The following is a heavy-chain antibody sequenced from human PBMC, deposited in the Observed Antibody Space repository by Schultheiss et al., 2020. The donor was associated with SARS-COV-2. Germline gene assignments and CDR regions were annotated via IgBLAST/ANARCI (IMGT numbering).Heavy chain of an antibody. D-gene: IGHD2-15*01. CDR1: GGSISSGNYY. J-gene: IGHJ4*02. Sequence: SQTLSLTCPVSGGSISSGNYYWGWIRQPPGKGLEWIGSIYYSGSTYYKPSLKSRATISVDTSKNQFSLRLSSVTAADTAVYYCARRGYCSGGRCYYFDYWGQGTLVTVSS. CDR2: IYYSGST. V-gene: IGHV4-39*01. CDR3: ARRGYCSGGRCYYFDY.